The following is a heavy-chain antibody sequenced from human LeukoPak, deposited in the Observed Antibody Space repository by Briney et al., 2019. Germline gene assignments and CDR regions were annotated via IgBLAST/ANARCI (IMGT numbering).Heavy chain of an antibody. D-gene: IGHD5-12*01. J-gene: IGHJ3*02. Sequence: SETLSLTCTVSGGSISSYYWSWIRQPPGKGLEWIGYIYYSGNTNYNASLKSRLTISVDTSKNQFSLKLNSVTAADTAVYYCARRGGYDCFAFDIWGQGTMVTVSS. CDR3: ARRGGYDCFAFDI. CDR2: IYYSGNT. CDR1: GGSISSYY. V-gene: IGHV4-59*08.